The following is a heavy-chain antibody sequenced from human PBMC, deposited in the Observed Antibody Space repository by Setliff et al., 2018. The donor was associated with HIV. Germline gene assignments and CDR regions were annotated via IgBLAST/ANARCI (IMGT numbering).Heavy chain of an antibody. D-gene: IGHD4-4*01. CDR3: ARSGESFTTHFDA. V-gene: IGHV1-3*01. CDR1: GDTFTTYA. Sequence: ASVKVSCKASGDTFTTYALHWVRQAPGQRLEWMGWTNAGNGDTKSSQKFQGRVTITRDTSASTAYMELSSLRSEDTGVYYCARSGESFTTHFDAWGQGTMVTVSS. J-gene: IGHJ3*01. CDR2: TNAGNGDT.